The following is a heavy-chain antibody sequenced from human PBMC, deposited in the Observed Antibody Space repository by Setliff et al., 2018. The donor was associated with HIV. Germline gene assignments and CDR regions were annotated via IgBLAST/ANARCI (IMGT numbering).Heavy chain of an antibody. Sequence: KASETLSLTCTVSGGSISSYYWSWIRQPPGKGLEWIGYIYYSGSTNYNPSLKSRVTISVDTSKNQFSLKLSSVTAADTAVYYCARRSDFWSDGDACDYYYYYMDAWGRGTTVTVSS. CDR2: IYYSGST. D-gene: IGHD3-3*01. CDR3: ARRSDFWSDGDACDYYYYYMDA. V-gene: IGHV4-59*08. J-gene: IGHJ6*03. CDR1: GGSISSYY.